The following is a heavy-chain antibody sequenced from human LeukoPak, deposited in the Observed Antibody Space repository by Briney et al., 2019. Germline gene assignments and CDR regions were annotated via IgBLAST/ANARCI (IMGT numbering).Heavy chain of an antibody. CDR2: ISSSSSYT. D-gene: IGHD2-2*01. Sequence: GGSLRLSCAASGITFSDYYMSWIRQAPGKGLGWVSYISSSSSYTNYADSVKGRFTISRDNAKNSLYLQMNSLRAEDTAVYYCASGGRYCSSTSCFDYWGQGTLVTVSS. CDR3: ASGGRYCSSTSCFDY. CDR1: GITFSDYY. J-gene: IGHJ4*02. V-gene: IGHV3-11*06.